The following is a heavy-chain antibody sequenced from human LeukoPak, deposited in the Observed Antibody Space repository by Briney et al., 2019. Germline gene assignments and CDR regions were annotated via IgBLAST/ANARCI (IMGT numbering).Heavy chain of an antibody. J-gene: IGHJ4*02. CDR2: ISGSGGST. V-gene: IGHV3-23*01. D-gene: IGHD3-10*01. CDR3: AKVGGSGSYRPY. Sequence: GGSLRLSCAASGFTFSSYGMSWVRQAPGKGLEWVSAISGSGGSTYYADSVKGRFTISRDNSKNTLYLQMNSLRAEDTAVYYCAKVGGSGSYRPYWGQGTLVTVSS. CDR1: GFTFSSYG.